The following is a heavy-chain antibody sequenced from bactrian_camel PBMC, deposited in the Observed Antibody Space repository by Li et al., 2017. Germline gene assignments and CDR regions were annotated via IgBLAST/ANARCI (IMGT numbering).Heavy chain of an antibody. Sequence: VQLVESGGGAVRAGESLRLSCEVSGWPYSAYLMAWFRAIPGKEREGVAARDSDGATTVADSAKGRFTISQDDAKDTLYLQMNSLKPEDTAMYYCAVRRLPCAVQTRAAGGFANWGQGTQVTVS. CDR2: RDSDGAT. V-gene: IGHV3S57*01. J-gene: IGHJ4*01. D-gene: IGHD1*01. CDR1: GWPYSAYL. CDR3: AVRRLPCAVQTRAAGGFAN.